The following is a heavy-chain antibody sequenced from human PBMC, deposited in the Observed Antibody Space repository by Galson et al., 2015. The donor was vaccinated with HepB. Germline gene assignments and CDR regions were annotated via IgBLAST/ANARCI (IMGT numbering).Heavy chain of an antibody. CDR2: ISAYNGNT. CDR3: ARESRVAVAGRGLTDY. V-gene: IGHV1-18*01. D-gene: IGHD6-19*01. J-gene: IGHJ4*02. Sequence: QSGAEVKKPGSSVKVSCKASGYTFTSYGISWVRQAPGQGLEWMGWISAYNGNTNYAQKLQGRVTMTTDASTSTAYMELRSLRSDDTAVYYCARESRVAVAGRGLTDYWGQGTLVTVSS. CDR1: GYTFTSYG.